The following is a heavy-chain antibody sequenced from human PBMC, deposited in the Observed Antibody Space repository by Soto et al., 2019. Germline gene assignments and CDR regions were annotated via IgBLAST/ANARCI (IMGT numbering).Heavy chain of an antibody. D-gene: IGHD6-13*01. V-gene: IGHV4-39*01. CDR2: IYYSGST. CDR3: ARLVFFLIAAADPRPYYFDY. Sequence: PSETLSLTCTVSGGSISSSSYYWVWIRQPPGKGLEWIGSIYYSGSTYYNPSPKSRVTISVDTSKNQFSLKLSSVTAADTAVYYCARLVFFLIAAADPRPYYFDYWGQGTLVTVSS. J-gene: IGHJ4*02. CDR1: GGSISSSSYY.